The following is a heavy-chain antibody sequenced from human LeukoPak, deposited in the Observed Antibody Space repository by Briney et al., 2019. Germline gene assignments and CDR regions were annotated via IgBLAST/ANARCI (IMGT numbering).Heavy chain of an antibody. Sequence: GESLKISCKGSGYSFTSYWIGWVRQMPGKGLEWMGIIYPGDSDTRYSPSFQGQVTISADKSISTAYLQWSSLKASDTAMYYCARRGIAAAEVDWFDPWGRGTLVTVSS. CDR2: IYPGDSDT. D-gene: IGHD6-13*01. V-gene: IGHV5-51*01. CDR3: ARRGIAAAEVDWFDP. CDR1: GYSFTSYW. J-gene: IGHJ5*02.